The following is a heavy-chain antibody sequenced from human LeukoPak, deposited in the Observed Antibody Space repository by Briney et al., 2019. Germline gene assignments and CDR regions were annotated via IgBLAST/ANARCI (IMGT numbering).Heavy chain of an antibody. J-gene: IGHJ3*02. CDR2: ISAYNGNT. D-gene: IGHD6-13*01. CDR1: GYTFTSYG. V-gene: IGHV1-18*01. Sequence: ASVKVSCKASGYTFTSYGISWVRQAPGQGLEWMGWISAYNGNTNYAQKLQGRVTMTTDTSTNTAYMELTSLRSDDTAVYYCAIAAAGTAGYDAFDIWGQGTMVTVSS. CDR3: AIAAAGTAGYDAFDI.